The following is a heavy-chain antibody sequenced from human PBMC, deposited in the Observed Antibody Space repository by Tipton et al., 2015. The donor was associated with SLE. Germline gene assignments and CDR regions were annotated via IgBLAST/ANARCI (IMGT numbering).Heavy chain of an antibody. CDR2: ISHGGGS. CDR1: GGSVRSNY. Sequence: TLSLTCSVSGGSVRSNYWIWIRQPPGKGLEWIGYISHGGGSNYNPSLKSRVTISVDPAKNQFSLKLTSVTAADTAVYYCARGMVTWRGAIVGVDVWGQGTTVNVSS. J-gene: IGHJ6*02. V-gene: IGHV4-59*08. D-gene: IGHD2-21*02. CDR3: ARGMVTWRGAIVGVDV.